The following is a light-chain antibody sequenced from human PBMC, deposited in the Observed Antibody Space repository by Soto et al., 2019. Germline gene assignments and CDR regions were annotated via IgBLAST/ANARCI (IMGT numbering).Light chain of an antibody. CDR3: YSYAGSTRV. CDR1: SSDVGGYNY. J-gene: IGLJ1*01. Sequence: SVLTQPPSASGSPGQSVTISCTGTSSDVGGYNYVSWYQQHPGKAPKLMIYEVTKRPSGVPDRFSGSKSGNTASLTVSGLLAEDEADYYCYSYAGSTRVFGTGTKVTVL. V-gene: IGLV2-8*01. CDR2: EVT.